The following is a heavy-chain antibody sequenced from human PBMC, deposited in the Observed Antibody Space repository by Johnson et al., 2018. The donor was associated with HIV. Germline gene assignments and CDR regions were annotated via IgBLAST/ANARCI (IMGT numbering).Heavy chain of an antibody. Sequence: EVQLVESGGGLVQPGGSLRLSCAASGFTFSSYAMSWVRQAPGKGLEWVSAISGSGGSTYYADSVKGRFTISRDNSKNTLYLQMNSLRAEDTAVYYCAKDPSALSITGTSDAFDIWGQGTMVTVSS. CDR3: AKDPSALSITGTSDAFDI. V-gene: IGHV3-23*04. D-gene: IGHD1-20*01. CDR1: GFTFSSYA. J-gene: IGHJ3*02. CDR2: ISGSGGST.